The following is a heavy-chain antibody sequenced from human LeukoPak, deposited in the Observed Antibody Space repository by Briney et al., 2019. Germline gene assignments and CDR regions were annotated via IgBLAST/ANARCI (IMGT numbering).Heavy chain of an antibody. D-gene: IGHD1-26*01. CDR1: GGSISSYY. CDR3: ARLECRTWEATAGLCYFDY. J-gene: IGHJ4*02. V-gene: IGHV4-59*08. Sequence: SETLSLTCTVSGGSISSYYWSWIRQPPGKGLEWIGYIYYSGSTNYNPSLKSRVTISVDTSKNQFSLKLSSVTAADTAVYYCARLECRTWEATAGLCYFDYWGRGTLVTVSS. CDR2: IYYSGST.